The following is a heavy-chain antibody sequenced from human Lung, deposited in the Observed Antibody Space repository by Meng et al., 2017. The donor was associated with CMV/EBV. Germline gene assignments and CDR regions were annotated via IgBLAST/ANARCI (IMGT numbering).Heavy chain of an antibody. J-gene: IGHJ5*02. V-gene: IGHV4-31*03. Sequence: SETLSLTCTVSSGPMTSGGYCWSWIRQHPEKGLEWIGYSYHDGTTHYNPSLRSRISISVHTSKKQFYLNLNSVTAADTAVYYCARRAPDNWFDTWGQGALVTVSS. CDR3: ARRAPDNWFDT. CDR2: SYHDGTT. CDR1: SGPMTSGGYC.